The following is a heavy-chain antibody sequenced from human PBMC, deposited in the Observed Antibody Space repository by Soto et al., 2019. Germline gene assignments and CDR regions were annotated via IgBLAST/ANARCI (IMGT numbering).Heavy chain of an antibody. J-gene: IGHJ5*02. CDR3: ARKLPDSYNPNNWFDP. V-gene: IGHV4-59*01. CDR1: GGSISSYY. CDR2: IYYSGST. D-gene: IGHD1-26*01. Sequence: PSETLSLTCTVSGGSISSYYWSWIRQPPGKGLEWIGYIYYSGSTNYNPSLKSRVTISVDTSKNQFSLKLSSVTAADTAVYYCARKLPDSYNPNNWFDPWGQGTLVTVSS.